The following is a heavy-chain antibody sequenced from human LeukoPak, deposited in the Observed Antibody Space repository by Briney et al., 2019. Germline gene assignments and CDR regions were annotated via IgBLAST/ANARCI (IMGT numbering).Heavy chain of an antibody. CDR1: GGSISSYY. V-gene: IGHV4-59*01. D-gene: IGHD3-3*01. CDR3: ARSPNYDFWSGDNHQFDY. CDR2: IYYSGST. Sequence: PSETLSLTCTVSGGSISSYYWSWIRQPPGKGLEWIGYIYYSGSTNYNPSLKSRVTISVDTSKNQFSLKLSSVTAADTAVYYCARSPNYDFWSGDNHQFDYWGQGTLVTVSS. J-gene: IGHJ4*02.